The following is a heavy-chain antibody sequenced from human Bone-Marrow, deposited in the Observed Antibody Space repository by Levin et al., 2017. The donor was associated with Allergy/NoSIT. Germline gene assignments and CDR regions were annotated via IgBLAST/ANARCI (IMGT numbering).Heavy chain of an antibody. J-gene: IGHJ4*02. V-gene: IGHV3-74*01. CDR1: GFTLSRYW. CDR3: ARDLRGYSDY. Sequence: GGSLRLSCVVSGFTLSRYWMHWVRQAPGKGLMWISRISDDGNTINYADSVKGRFTISRDFAKNTLYLQMNSLRAEDTAVYYCARDLRGYSDYWGQGALVTVSS. D-gene: IGHD2-21*01. CDR2: ISDDGNTI.